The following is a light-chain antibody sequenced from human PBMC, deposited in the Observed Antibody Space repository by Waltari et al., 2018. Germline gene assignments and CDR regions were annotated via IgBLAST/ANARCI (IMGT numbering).Light chain of an antibody. CDR1: SSDVGGYNY. Sequence: QSALTQPASVSGSPGQSITISCPGPSSDVGGYNYVSWYQQHPGKAPKLMIYDVSKRPSGVSNRFSGSKSGNTASLTISGLQAEDEADYYCSSYTSSSTWVFGGGTKLTVL. CDR2: DVS. V-gene: IGLV2-14*01. CDR3: SSYTSSSTWV. J-gene: IGLJ3*02.